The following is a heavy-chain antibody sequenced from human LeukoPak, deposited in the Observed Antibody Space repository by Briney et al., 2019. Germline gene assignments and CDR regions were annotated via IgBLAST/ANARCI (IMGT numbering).Heavy chain of an antibody. V-gene: IGHV1-69*13. D-gene: IGHD2-2*01. Sequence: EASVKVSCKASGGTFSSYAISWVRQAPGQGLEWMGGIIPIFGTANYAQKFQGRVTITADESTSTAYMELSSLRSEDTAVYYCAIDLYCSSTSCPDYWGQGTLVTVSS. CDR1: GGTFSSYA. CDR2: IIPIFGTA. CDR3: AIDLYCSSTSCPDY. J-gene: IGHJ4*02.